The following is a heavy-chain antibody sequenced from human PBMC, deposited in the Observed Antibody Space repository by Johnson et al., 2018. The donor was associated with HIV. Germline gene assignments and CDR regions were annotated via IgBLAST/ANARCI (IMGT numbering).Heavy chain of an antibody. CDR3: ARDIIMEGCSTFSYNLNSEDAFDI. V-gene: IGHV3-7*03. CDR1: GFTFSTYW. J-gene: IGHJ3*02. Sequence: VQLVESGGGLVQPGGSLRLSCAASGFTFSTYWMSWVRQAPGKGLEWVANIKQDGSEKYYVDSVKGRFTISRDNAKNSLYLQMNSLRAEDTAVYYCARDIIMEGCSTFSYNLNSEDAFDIWGQGTMVTVSS. D-gene: IGHD1-7*01. CDR2: IKQDGSEK.